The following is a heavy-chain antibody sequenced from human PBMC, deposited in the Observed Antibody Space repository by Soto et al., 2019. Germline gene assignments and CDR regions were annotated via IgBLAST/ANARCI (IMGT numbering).Heavy chain of an antibody. CDR1: GYTFTSYD. J-gene: IGHJ6*02. Sequence: GASVKVSCKASGYTFTSYDINWVRQATGQGLEWMGWMNPNSGNTGHAQKFQGRVTMTRNTPISTAYMELSSLRSEDTAVYYCARGRGGDYDFWSGYYNYYYYYGMDVWGQGTTVTVSS. CDR3: ARGRGGDYDFWSGYYNYYYYYGMDV. CDR2: MNPNSGNT. V-gene: IGHV1-8*01. D-gene: IGHD3-3*01.